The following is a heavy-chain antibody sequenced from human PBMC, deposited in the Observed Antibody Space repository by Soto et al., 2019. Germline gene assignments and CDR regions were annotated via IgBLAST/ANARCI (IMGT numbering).Heavy chain of an antibody. CDR1: GFTFSKYS. D-gene: IGHD1-26*01. V-gene: IGHV3-21*02. CDR2: ISSSTSYI. J-gene: IGHJ4*02. CDR3: ARTVGGTDS. Sequence: EVQLVESGGGLVKPGGSLRLSCAASGFTFSKYSMNWVRQAPGKGLEWVSSISSSTSYIYYADAVKGRFTISRDNAKNSLYLELSSLRVEDTAVYYCARTVGGTDSWGQGTLVTVSS.